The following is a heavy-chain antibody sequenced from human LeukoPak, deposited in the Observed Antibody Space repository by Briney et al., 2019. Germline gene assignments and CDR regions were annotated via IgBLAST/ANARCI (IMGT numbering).Heavy chain of an antibody. CDR3: ARDRYYYDSSGYPFDY. CDR1: GYTFNNYA. D-gene: IGHD3-22*01. J-gene: IGHJ4*02. CDR2: ISVYNGNT. V-gene: IGHV1-18*01. Sequence: GASVKVSCKASGYTFNNYAISWVRQAPGRGLEWMGWISVYNGNTNYAQKLQGRVTMTSDTSTSTAYMELRSLRSDDTAVYYCARDRYYYDSSGYPFDYWGQGTLVTVSS.